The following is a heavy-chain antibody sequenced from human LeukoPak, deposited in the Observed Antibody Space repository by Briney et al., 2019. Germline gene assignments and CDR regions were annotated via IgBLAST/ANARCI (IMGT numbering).Heavy chain of an antibody. D-gene: IGHD6-19*01. CDR2: IYYSGST. CDR1: GGSISSYY. Sequence: SETLSLTCAVFGGSISSYYWSWIRQPPGKGLEWIGYIYYSGSTNYNPSLKSRVTISVDTSKNQFSLKLSSVTAADTAVYYCARAIGSGWYVYYFDYWGQGTLVTVSS. V-gene: IGHV4-59*01. CDR3: ARAIGSGWYVYYFDY. J-gene: IGHJ4*02.